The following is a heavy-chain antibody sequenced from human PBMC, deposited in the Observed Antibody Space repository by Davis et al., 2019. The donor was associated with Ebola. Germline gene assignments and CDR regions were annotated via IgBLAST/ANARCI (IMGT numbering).Heavy chain of an antibody. CDR3: AKHWTAGDRHFDAFDI. CDR1: GFTFDNFA. CDR2: ISGNSGRI. Sequence: PGGSLRLSCAASGFTFDNFAMHWVRQAPGKGLEWVSGISGNSGRIDYADSVRGRFTISRDNAKNSLYLQMNSLRAEDTALYYCAKHWTAGDRHFDAFDIWGQGTRVTVSS. J-gene: IGHJ3*02. V-gene: IGHV3-9*01. D-gene: IGHD1-14*01.